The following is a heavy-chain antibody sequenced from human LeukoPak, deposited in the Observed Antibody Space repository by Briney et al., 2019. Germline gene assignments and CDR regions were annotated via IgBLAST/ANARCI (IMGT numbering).Heavy chain of an antibody. CDR1: GFIFSSYS. CDR2: ISSGSGTT. D-gene: IGHD4-17*01. J-gene: IGHJ4*02. CDR3: AKDRGNDYGVFDY. Sequence: PGGSLRLSCAASGFIFSSYSMNWVRQTPGKWLEWISYISSGSGTTYYGDSVQGRFITSRDNAKNSLHLQMNSLRAEDTGVYYCAKDRGNDYGVFDYWGQGILVTVSS. V-gene: IGHV3-48*01.